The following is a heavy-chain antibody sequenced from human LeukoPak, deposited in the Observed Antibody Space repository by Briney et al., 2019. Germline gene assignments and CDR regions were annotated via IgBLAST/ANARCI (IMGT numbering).Heavy chain of an antibody. CDR3: AREAPGGSGWTYFDY. Sequence: SETLSLTCAVSGGSVSGRYWDWIRHPPGKGLEWLGYIYASGSANYHPSLKSRVTISLDTSENHVSLRLTSVTSEHTAIYYCAREAPGGSGWTYFDYWGQGSLVSVSS. J-gene: IGHJ4*02. V-gene: IGHV4-59*02. CDR1: GGSVSGRY. CDR2: IYASGSA. D-gene: IGHD6-19*01.